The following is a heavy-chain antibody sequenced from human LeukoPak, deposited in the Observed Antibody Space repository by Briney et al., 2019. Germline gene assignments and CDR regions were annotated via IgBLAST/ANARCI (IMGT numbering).Heavy chain of an antibody. CDR3: AKDVDSGSYHYANWFDP. D-gene: IGHD3-10*01. CDR1: GFTFSSYA. V-gene: IGHV3-23*01. Sequence: GGSLRLSCAPSGFTFSSYAMNWVREAPEKALEWVSAISDSGRSTYYADSVKGRFTISRDNSKNTLYLEMNSLRVEDTAVYHCAKDVDSGSYHYANWFDPWGQGTLVTVSS. CDR2: ISDSGRST. J-gene: IGHJ5*02.